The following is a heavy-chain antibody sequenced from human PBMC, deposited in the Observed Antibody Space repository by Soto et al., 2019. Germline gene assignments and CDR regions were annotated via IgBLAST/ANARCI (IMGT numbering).Heavy chain of an antibody. CDR1: GFTFSIYV. D-gene: IGHD6-13*01. Sequence: GGSLRLSCAASGFTFSIYVMHWVRQAQGKGLEYVSGISNNGAHTDYAKSVKGRFTISRDNSENTLYLQMGSLRAEDMALYYCARRGYGSRWPNVYMDVWGKGTTVTVSS. V-gene: IGHV3-64*01. J-gene: IGHJ6*03. CDR3: ARRGYGSRWPNVYMDV. CDR2: ISNNGAHT.